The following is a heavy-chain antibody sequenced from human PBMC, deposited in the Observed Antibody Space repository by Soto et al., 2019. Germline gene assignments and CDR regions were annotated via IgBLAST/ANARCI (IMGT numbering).Heavy chain of an antibody. CDR1: GGSISTYY. Sequence: SETLSLTCSVSGGSISTYYWSWIRQSPGKGLEFIGCIFSSGGTNYNPALKSRITISRDTSKNQLSLKLTSVTAADTAVYFCAKLQYTVVTTLDIWGQGTMVTVSS. J-gene: IGHJ3*02. V-gene: IGHV4-59*01. CDR3: AKLQYTVVTTLDI. CDR2: IFSSGGT. D-gene: IGHD2-21*02.